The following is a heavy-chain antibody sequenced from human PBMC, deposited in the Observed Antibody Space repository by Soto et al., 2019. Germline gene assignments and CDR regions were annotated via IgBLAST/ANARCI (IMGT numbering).Heavy chain of an antibody. V-gene: IGHV1-69*08. CDR2: IIPILGIA. D-gene: IGHD6-13*01. CDR3: AREDACYSSSCPFDP. CDR1: GGTFSSYT. J-gene: IGHJ5*02. Sequence: QVQLVQSGAEVKKPGYSVKVSCKASGGTFSSYTISWVRQAPGQGLEWMGRIIPILGIANYAQKFQGRVTITADKSTSTAYMELSSLRSEDTAVYYCAREDACYSSSCPFDPWGQGTLVTVSS.